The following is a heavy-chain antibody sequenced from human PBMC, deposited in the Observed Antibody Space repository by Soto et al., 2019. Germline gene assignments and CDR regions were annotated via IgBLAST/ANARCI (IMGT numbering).Heavy chain of an antibody. J-gene: IGHJ5*02. CDR3: AHRYRERFDP. CDR2: IYWDDDK. D-gene: IGHD1-26*01. CDR1: GLSLSTDGVR. Sequence: QITLKESGPALVKPTQTLTLTCTLSGLSLSTDGVRVGWIRQPPGKALEWLAIIYWDDDKLYNPSLNNRLTITKDTSKDQVVLTMTIMDCVDTGTYYCAHRYRERFDPWGQWIHVTVSS. V-gene: IGHV2-5*02.